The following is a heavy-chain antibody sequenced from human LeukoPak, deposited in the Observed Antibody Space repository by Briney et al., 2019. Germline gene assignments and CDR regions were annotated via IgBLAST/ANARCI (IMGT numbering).Heavy chain of an antibody. J-gene: IGHJ4*02. Sequence: PSHTLSLTCHVHAHSPTNNNNHWSWIHKPPTTGLEGIGTLYYTSSTYYNMSLRSRVTLSLDVSQNQFSLRLNSVTAADTAVYRCASHPLPVRASSYYSWSRGTLVTVSS. CDR2: LYYTSST. D-gene: IGHD3-10*01. V-gene: IGHV4-39*01. CDR1: AHSPTNNNNH. CDR3: ASHPLPVRASSYYS.